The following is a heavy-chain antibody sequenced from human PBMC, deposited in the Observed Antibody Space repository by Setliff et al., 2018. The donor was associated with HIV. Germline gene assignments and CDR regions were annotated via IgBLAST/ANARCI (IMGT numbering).Heavy chain of an antibody. Sequence: ASVKVSCKASGGTFSNYAISWVRQAPGQGLEWMGGIIPIFGSTKYAQKFQDRVTITADESTYTADMELNSLRADDTAVYYCAALSLRTNAVYGVISTRFDPWGQGTLVTVSS. CDR1: GGTFSNYA. CDR3: AALSLRTNAVYGVISTRFDP. J-gene: IGHJ5*02. CDR2: IIPIFGST. V-gene: IGHV1-69*13. D-gene: IGHD2-8*01.